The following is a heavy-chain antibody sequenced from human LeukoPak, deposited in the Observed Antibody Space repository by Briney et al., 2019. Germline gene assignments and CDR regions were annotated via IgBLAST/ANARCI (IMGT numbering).Heavy chain of an antibody. D-gene: IGHD3-3*01. CDR1: GFTFSSYA. V-gene: IGHV3-23*01. CDR2: ISGSGGST. Sequence: GGSLRLSCAASGFTFSSYAMSWVRQAPGKGLEWVSAISGSGGSTYYADSVKGRFTISRDNSKSTLYLQMNSLRAEDTAVYYCARGSRYYDFWSGYYRAYWGQGTLVTVSS. CDR3: ARGSRYYDFWSGYYRAY. J-gene: IGHJ4*02.